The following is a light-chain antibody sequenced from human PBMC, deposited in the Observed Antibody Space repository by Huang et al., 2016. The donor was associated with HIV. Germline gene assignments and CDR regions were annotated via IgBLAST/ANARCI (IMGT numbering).Light chain of an antibody. CDR1: QSVSSSS. J-gene: IGKJ1*01. CDR3: QHYVGSPWT. CDR2: GAS. V-gene: IGKV3-20*01. Sequence: DIVLTQSPGSLSLSPGDRPTLPCRASQSVSSSSLAWYQQTAGQAPRLLIYGASSRATGIPDRFSGSGSETEFTLIISRLEPEDSAVYYCQHYVGSPWTFGQGTKVEIK.